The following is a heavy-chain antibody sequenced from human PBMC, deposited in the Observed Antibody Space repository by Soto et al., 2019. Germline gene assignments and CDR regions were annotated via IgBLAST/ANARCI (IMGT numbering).Heavy chain of an antibody. V-gene: IGHV3-23*01. D-gene: IGHD6-13*01. Sequence: GGSLRLSCAASGFTFSSYAMSWVRQAPGKGLEWVSTFSGSGDNTYYADSVKGRFTISRDNSKNTLYLQMNSLRAEDTAVYYCAKDAAAGTNGIYYFDYWGQGTLVTVSS. CDR3: AKDAAAGTNGIYYFDY. CDR1: GFTFSSYA. J-gene: IGHJ4*02. CDR2: FSGSGDNT.